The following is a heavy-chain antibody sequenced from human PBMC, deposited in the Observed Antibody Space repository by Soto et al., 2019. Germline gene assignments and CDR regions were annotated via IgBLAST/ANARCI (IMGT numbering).Heavy chain of an antibody. CDR2: ITGSGGVT. CDR1: GFSFSSYA. V-gene: IGHV3-23*01. D-gene: IGHD2-15*01. Sequence: PGGSLRLSCAASGFSFSSYAMSWVRQAPGKGLDWVSAITGSGGVTHYADSVKGRFTVSRDDSKNTLYLQMSSLRAEDTAVYYCVKAKGYCSGGSCYGGFDYWGQGTLVTVSS. J-gene: IGHJ4*02. CDR3: VKAKGYCSGGSCYGGFDY.